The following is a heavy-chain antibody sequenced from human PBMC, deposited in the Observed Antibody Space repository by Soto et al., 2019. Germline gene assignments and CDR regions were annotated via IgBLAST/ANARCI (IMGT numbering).Heavy chain of an antibody. CDR1: GGTFSSYA. V-gene: IGHV1-69*12. Sequence: QVQLVQSGAEVKKPGSSVKVSCKASGGTFSSYAISWVRQAPGQGLEWMGGIIPIFGTANYAQKFQGRVTITADESTSTAYMEPSSLRSEDTPVYYCASPPSSNRYYYGMDVWGQGTTVTVSS. CDR2: IIPIFGTA. J-gene: IGHJ6*02. CDR3: ASPPSSNRYYYGMDV. D-gene: IGHD4-4*01.